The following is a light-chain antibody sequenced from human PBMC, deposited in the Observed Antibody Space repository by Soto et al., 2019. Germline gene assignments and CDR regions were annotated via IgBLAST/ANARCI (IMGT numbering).Light chain of an antibody. J-gene: IGKJ4*02. CDR3: QQTSSFPLT. Sequence: IQMTQSPSFVSASVGDRVTIACRASQGLVSWLAWYQHKPGRAPKLLIHAASNLESGVPSRFSGSGSGTDFTLTISNVQPEDFATYYCQQTSSFPLTFGGGSKVDIK. CDR1: QGLVSW. CDR2: AAS. V-gene: IGKV1-12*01.